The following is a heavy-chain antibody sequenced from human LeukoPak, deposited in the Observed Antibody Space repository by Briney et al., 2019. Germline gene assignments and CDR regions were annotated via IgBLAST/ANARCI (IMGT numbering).Heavy chain of an antibody. J-gene: IGHJ6*02. V-gene: IGHV3-30-3*01. D-gene: IGHD6-19*01. CDR2: ISYDGSNK. CDR3: ARGGSGSVYYYYGMDV. CDR1: GFTSSSYA. Sequence: GRSLRLSCAASGFTSSSYAMHWVRQAPGKGLEWVAVISYDGSNKYYADSVKGRFTISRDNSKNTLYLQMNSLRAEDTAVYYCARGGSGSVYYYYGMDVWGQGTTVTVSS.